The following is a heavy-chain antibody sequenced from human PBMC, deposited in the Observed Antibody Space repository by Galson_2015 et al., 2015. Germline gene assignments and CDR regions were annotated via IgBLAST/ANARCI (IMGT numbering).Heavy chain of an antibody. V-gene: IGHV4-59*01. J-gene: IGHJ4*02. Sequence: SETLSLTCTVSGGSISSYYWSWIRQPPGKGLEWIGYIYYSGSTNYNPSLKSRVTISVDTSKNQFSLKLSSVTAADTAVYYCARVGWELLTGFDYWGQGTLVTVSS. D-gene: IGHD1-26*01. CDR1: GGSISSYY. CDR3: ARVGWELLTGFDY. CDR2: IYYSGST.